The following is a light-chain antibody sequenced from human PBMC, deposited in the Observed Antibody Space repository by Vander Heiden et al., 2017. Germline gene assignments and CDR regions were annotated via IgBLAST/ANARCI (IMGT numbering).Light chain of an antibody. CDR1: QSISSY. J-gene: IGKJ3*01. CDR3: QQSYSTPVT. V-gene: IGKV1-39*01. Sequence: DIQMTQSPSSLSASVGDRVTITCRASQSISSYLNWYQQKPGKAPKLLIYAASSLQSGVPSRFSGSGSGTDFILTISRLQPEDFATYYCQQSYSTPVTFGHGTKVDIK. CDR2: AAS.